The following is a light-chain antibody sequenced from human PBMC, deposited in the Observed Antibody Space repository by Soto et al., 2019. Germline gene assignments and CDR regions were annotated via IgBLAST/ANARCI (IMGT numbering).Light chain of an antibody. Sequence: QSVLTQPASVSGSPGQSITISCAGTSSDVGGYNYVSWYQQHPGKAPKPMIYDVSNRPSGVSNRFSGSKSGNTASLTISGLQAEDGADYYCSSYTSSSTSRVFDGGTKVTVL. CDR3: SSYTSSSTSRV. CDR1: SSDVGGYNY. J-gene: IGLJ2*01. V-gene: IGLV2-14*01. CDR2: DVS.